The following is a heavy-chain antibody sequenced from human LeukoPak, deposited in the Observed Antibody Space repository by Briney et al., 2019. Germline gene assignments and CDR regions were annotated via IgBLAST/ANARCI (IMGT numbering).Heavy chain of an antibody. CDR3: ASILDGMDV. Sequence: SETLSLTCTVSGGSISSYYWSWIRQPPGKGLEWIGYIYYTGTTNYNPSLKNRVTISADTSKNQFSLKLNSVTAADTAVYYCASILDGMDVWGQRTTVSVSS. CDR1: GGSISSYY. CDR2: IYYTGTT. J-gene: IGHJ6*02. V-gene: IGHV4-59*08.